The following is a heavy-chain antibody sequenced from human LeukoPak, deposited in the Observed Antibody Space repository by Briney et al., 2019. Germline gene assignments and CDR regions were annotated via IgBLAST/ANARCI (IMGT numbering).Heavy chain of an antibody. CDR3: ARDLGGTYYYDSSGYPNDY. J-gene: IGHJ4*02. V-gene: IGHV1-18*04. Sequence: ASVKVSCKASGYTFTGYYTHWVRQAPGQGLEWMGWISAYNGNTNYAQKLQGRVTMTTDTSTSTAYMELRSLRSDDTAVYYCARDLGGTYYYDSSGYPNDYWGQGTLVTVSS. CDR1: GYTFTGYY. D-gene: IGHD3-22*01. CDR2: ISAYNGNT.